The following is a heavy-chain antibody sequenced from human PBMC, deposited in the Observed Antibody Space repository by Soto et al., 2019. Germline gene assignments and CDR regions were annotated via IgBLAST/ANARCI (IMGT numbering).Heavy chain of an antibody. J-gene: IGHJ4*01. V-gene: IGHV1-69*06. CDR2: IIPIFGTA. CDR1: GGTFSSYA. Sequence: SVKVSCKSSGGTFSSYAISWVRQAPGQGLEWMGGIIPIFGTANYAQKFQGRVTITADKSTSTAYMELSSLRAEDTAVSYCASGLMIYCSSTSCDTPNAVYWG. CDR3: ASGLMIYCSSTSCDTPNAVY. D-gene: IGHD2-2*02.